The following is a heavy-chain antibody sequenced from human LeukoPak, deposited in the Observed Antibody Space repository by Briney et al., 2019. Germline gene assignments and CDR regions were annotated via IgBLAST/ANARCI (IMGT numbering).Heavy chain of an antibody. CDR2: INPNSGGT. D-gene: IGHD3-10*01. J-gene: IGHJ4*02. V-gene: IGHV1-2*02. CDR1: GYIFTDYY. Sequence: ASVKVSCKASGYIFTDYYMHWVRQAPGQGLEWMGWINPNSGGTNYAQKFQDRVTMTRDTSITTAFMELSRLRSDDTAVYYRARDGLTDITVVRRRGLFDYWGQGTPVTVSS. CDR3: ARDGLTDITVVRRRGLFDY.